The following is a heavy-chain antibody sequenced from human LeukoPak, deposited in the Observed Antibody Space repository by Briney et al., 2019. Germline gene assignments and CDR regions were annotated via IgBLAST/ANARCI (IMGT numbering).Heavy chain of an antibody. V-gene: IGHV5-10-1*01. J-gene: IGHJ3*02. CDR3: ARLLTGDDAFDI. D-gene: IGHD7-27*01. CDR2: IDPTDSYT. Sequence: VGSLRISCQGSGYTFINYWISWVRQMPGKGLEWVGRIDPTDSYTNYSPSFQGHRSISADKSISTAYPQRTSLKRSDTAMYYCARLLTGDDAFDIWGQGTMVTVSS. CDR1: GYTFINYW.